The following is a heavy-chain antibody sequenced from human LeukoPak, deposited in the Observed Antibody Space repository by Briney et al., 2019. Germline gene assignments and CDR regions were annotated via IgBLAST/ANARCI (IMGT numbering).Heavy chain of an antibody. CDR3: ARGVSGYWFDP. J-gene: IGHJ5*02. CDR1: GFTFSNYG. Sequence: GGSLRLSCAASGFTFSNYGMHWVRQAAGKGLVWVSRINPDGSSTRYADSVKGRFTISRDNAKTTLYLQMNSLRAEDTAVYYCARGVSGYWFDPWGQGTLVTVSS. D-gene: IGHD3-10*01. CDR2: INPDGSST. V-gene: IGHV3-74*01.